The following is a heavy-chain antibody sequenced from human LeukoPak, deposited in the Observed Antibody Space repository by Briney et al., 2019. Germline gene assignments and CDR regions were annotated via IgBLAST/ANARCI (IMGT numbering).Heavy chain of an antibody. V-gene: IGHV4-30-4*08. CDR2: IYYSGST. CDR1: GGSISSGDYY. CDR3: AREYYYDSSGYYFLFDP. D-gene: IGHD3-22*01. J-gene: IGHJ5*02. Sequence: PSETLSLTCTVSGGSISSGDYYWSWTRQPPGKGLEWIAYIYYSGSTYYNPSLKSRVTISVDTSKNQFSLKLSSVTAADTAVYYCAREYYYDSSGYYFLFDPWGQGTLVTV.